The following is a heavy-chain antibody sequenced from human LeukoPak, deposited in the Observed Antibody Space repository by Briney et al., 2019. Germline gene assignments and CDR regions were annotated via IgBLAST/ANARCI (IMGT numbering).Heavy chain of an antibody. CDR1: GGSFSGYH. CDR3: ARGTMTTVTYYFDY. CDR2: INHSGST. D-gene: IGHD4-17*01. V-gene: IGHV4-34*01. J-gene: IGHJ4*02. Sequence: SEPLSLTCAVYGGSFSGYHWSWIRQPPGKGLEWIGEINHSGSTNYNPSLKSRVTISVDTSKNQFSLKLSSVTAADTAVYYCARGTMTTVTYYFDYWGQGTLVTVSS.